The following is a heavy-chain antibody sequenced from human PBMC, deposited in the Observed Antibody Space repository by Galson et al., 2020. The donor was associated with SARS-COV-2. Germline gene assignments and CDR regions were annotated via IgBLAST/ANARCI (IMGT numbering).Heavy chain of an antibody. Sequence: GGSLRLSCAASGFTFSNAWMSWVRQAPGKGLEWVGRIKGKSDGGTTDYAAPVQGRFIISRDDLKNTLYLQMNSLKTEDTAVYYCRSGYDYWGQGTLVTVSS. CDR3: RSGYDY. J-gene: IGHJ4*02. V-gene: IGHV3-15*01. D-gene: IGHD3-22*01. CDR1: GFTFSNAW. CDR2: IKGKSDGGTT.